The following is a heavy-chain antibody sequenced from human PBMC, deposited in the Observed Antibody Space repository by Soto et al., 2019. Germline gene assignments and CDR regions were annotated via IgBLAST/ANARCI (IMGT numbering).Heavy chain of an antibody. D-gene: IGHD2-15*01. Sequence: ASVKVSCKASGYTFTGYYMHWVRQAPGQGLEWMGWINPNSGGTNYAQKFQGWVTMTRDTSISTAYMELSRLRSDDTAVYYFARDNPLRGYCSGGSCSGAFDIWGQGTMVTVSS. J-gene: IGHJ3*02. CDR2: INPNSGGT. V-gene: IGHV1-2*04. CDR1: GYTFTGYY. CDR3: ARDNPLRGYCSGGSCSGAFDI.